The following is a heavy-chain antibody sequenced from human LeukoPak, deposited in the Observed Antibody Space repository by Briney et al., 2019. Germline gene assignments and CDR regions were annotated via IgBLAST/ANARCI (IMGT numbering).Heavy chain of an antibody. CDR3: ARSGMYYYDSSGYYLNDY. Sequence: AASVKVSCKASGYTFTSYGISWVRQAPGQGREWMGWISAYNGNTNYAQKLQGRVTMTTDTSTSTAYMELRSLRSDDTAVYYCARSGMYYYDSSGYYLNDYWGQGTLVTVSS. V-gene: IGHV1-18*01. D-gene: IGHD3-22*01. CDR2: ISAYNGNT. J-gene: IGHJ4*02. CDR1: GYTFTSYG.